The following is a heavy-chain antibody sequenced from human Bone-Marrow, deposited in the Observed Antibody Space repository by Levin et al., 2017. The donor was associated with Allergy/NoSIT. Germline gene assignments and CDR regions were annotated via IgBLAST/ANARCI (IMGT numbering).Heavy chain of an antibody. CDR2: MYTSGST. CDR3: ARDNGGNGRGMDV. CDR1: GASITDYY. J-gene: IGHJ6*02. V-gene: IGHV4-4*07. D-gene: IGHD4-23*01. Sequence: MPSETLSLTCTVSGASITDYYWTWIRQPAGKGLEWIGHMYTSGSTDYSPSLKSRVTMSVDTSKNQFSLKLRSVTAADTAVYYCARDNGGNGRGMDVWGQGTTATVSS.